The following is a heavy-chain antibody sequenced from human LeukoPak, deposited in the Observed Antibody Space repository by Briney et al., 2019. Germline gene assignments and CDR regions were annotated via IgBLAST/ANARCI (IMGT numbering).Heavy chain of an antibody. CDR1: GFTFSSYI. D-gene: IGHD1-1*01. CDR2: ITGSGGGT. J-gene: IGHJ4*02. Sequence: PGGSLRLSCAASGFTFSSYIMSWVRQAPGKGLEWVSAITGSGGGTYYADAVKGRFTISRDNSKSTLYLQMNSLRAEDTAVYYCAKLSAGTTGYWGQGTLVTVSS. CDR3: AKLSAGTTGY. V-gene: IGHV3-23*01.